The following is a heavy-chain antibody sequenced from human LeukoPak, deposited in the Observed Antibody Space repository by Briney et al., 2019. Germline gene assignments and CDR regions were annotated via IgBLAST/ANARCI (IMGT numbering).Heavy chain of an antibody. J-gene: IGHJ6*03. CDR2: INHSGST. CDR3: ARGVVPAAIPQRRSDYYYYMDV. D-gene: IGHD2-2*02. Sequence: SETLSLTCAVYGGSFSGYYWSWIRQPPGKGLEWIGEINHSGSTNYNPSLKSRVTISVDTSKNQFSLKLSSVTAADTAVYYCARGVVPAAIPQRRSDYYYYMDVWGKGTTVTVSS. V-gene: IGHV4-34*01. CDR1: GGSFSGYY.